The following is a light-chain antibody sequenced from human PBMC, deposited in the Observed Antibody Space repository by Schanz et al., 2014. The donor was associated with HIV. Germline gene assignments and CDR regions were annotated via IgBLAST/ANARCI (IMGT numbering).Light chain of an antibody. V-gene: IGLV1-40*01. Sequence: QSVLTQPPSVSGAPGQRVTISCTGTRSNIGTGFDVHWYQLLPGTAPKVLIFANTHRPSGVPARFSGYKSGNTASLTISGLQSEDEADYYCNSYTGTNEVFGGGTKLTVL. CDR1: RSNIGTGFD. CDR2: ANT. J-gene: IGLJ2*01. CDR3: NSYTGTNEV.